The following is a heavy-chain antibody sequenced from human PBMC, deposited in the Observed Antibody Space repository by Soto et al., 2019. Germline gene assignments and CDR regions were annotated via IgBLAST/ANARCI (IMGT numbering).Heavy chain of an antibody. J-gene: IGHJ4*02. CDR1: GYIFPNHY. V-gene: IGHV1-46*01. D-gene: IGHD3-22*01. CDR3: ASADHYDSSGFYYDC. CDR2: INPSGGST. Sequence: GASVKVSCKASGYIFPNHYIHWVRQAPGQGLEWMGIINPSGGSTNYLQKFQGRITMTRDTSKSTVYMETSSLRSEDKAVYFSASADHYDSSGFYYDCCGQGALVTVSA.